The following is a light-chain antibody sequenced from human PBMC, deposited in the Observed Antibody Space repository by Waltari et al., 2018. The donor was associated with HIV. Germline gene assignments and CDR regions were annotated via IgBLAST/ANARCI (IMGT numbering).Light chain of an antibody. CDR1: SSNIGSNI. J-gene: IGLJ3*02. Sequence: QSVLTQPPSASGTPGQWVTISCSGSSSNIGSNIVNWYQQFPGTAATDLIHKNGQRPSGVPDRFSGSESGTSASLAIGGLQSEDEADYYCAAWDDSLNGPKWVFGGGTKLTVL. CDR3: AAWDDSLNGPKWV. V-gene: IGLV1-44*01. CDR2: KNG.